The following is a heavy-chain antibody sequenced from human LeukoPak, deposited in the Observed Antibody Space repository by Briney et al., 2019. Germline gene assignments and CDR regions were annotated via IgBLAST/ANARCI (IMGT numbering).Heavy chain of an antibody. CDR1: GGSLSSYY. J-gene: IGHJ4*02. D-gene: IGHD2-2*02. CDR3: ARDTGECSSTSCYTFFDY. CDR2: IYTSGST. Sequence: PSETLSLTCTVSGGSLSSYYWSWIRQPAGKGLEWIGRIYTSGSTNYNPSLKSRVTMSVDTSKNQFSLKLSSVTAADTAVYYCARDTGECSSTSCYTFFDYWGQGTPVTVSS. V-gene: IGHV4-4*07.